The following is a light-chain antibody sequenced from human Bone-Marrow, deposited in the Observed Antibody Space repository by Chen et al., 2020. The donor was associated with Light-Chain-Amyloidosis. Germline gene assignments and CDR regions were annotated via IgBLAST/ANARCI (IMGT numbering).Light chain of an antibody. Sequence: IQMPQSPSSPSAAVGDRVTIPCRASQGIRNDLGWYQQKPGKATKRLIYAASTLQSGVPSRFIGSASGTEFTLTISSLLPEDFATYYCLQHNSYPLTFGGGTKVEIK. V-gene: IGKV1-17*01. CDR1: QGIRND. J-gene: IGKJ4*01. CDR2: AAS. CDR3: LQHNSYPLT.